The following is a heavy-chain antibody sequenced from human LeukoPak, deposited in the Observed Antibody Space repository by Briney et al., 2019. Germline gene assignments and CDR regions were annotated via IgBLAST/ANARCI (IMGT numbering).Heavy chain of an antibody. CDR2: INHSGST. CDR3: ASRYYYDSSGYFDY. J-gene: IGHJ4*02. Sequence: SETLSLTCAVYGGSFSGYYWSWIRQPPGKGLEWIGEINHSGSTNYNPSLKSRVTISVDTSKNQFSLKLSSVTAADTAVYYCASRYYYDSSGYFDYWGQGTLVTVSS. V-gene: IGHV4-34*01. D-gene: IGHD3-22*01. CDR1: GGSFSGYY.